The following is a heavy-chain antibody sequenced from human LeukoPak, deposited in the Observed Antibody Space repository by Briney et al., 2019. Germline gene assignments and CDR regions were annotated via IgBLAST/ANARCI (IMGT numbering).Heavy chain of an antibody. CDR3: TRTKDRVAFDI. J-gene: IGHJ3*02. CDR2: ISSSGSTI. V-gene: IGHV3-11*01. CDR1: GLTFSDYY. Sequence: GGSLRLSCAAPGLTFSDYYMSWIRQAPGKGLEWVSYISSSGSTIYYADPVKGRFTISRDNAKNSLYLQMNSLRAEDTAVYYCTRTKDRVAFDIWGQGTMVTVSS. D-gene: IGHD2-15*01.